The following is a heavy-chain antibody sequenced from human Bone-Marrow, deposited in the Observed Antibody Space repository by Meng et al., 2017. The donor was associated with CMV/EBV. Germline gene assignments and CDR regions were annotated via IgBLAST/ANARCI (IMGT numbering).Heavy chain of an antibody. V-gene: IGHV3-74*01. CDR2: INSDGSST. Sequence: GESLKISCAASGFTFSGYWMHWVRQAPGKGLVWVSRINSDGSSTTYADSVKGRFTISRDNAKNTLYLQMNSLRAEDTAVYYCARDSPPYYYGMDVWGQGTTVTVSS. J-gene: IGHJ6*02. CDR1: GFTFSGYW. CDR3: ARDSPPYYYGMDV.